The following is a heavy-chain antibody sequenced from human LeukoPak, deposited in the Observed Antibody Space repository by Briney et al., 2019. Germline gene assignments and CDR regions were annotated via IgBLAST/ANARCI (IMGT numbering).Heavy chain of an antibody. CDR3: ATGPGAYYYGSGSSCV. Sequence: ASVKVSCKASGYTFTSYDINWVRQAAGQGLEWMGWMNPNSGNTGYAQKFQGRVTMTRNTSISTAYMELSSLRSEDTAVYYCATGPGAYYYGSGSSCVWGPGTLVTVSS. CDR2: MNPNSGNT. J-gene: IGHJ4*02. V-gene: IGHV1-8*01. D-gene: IGHD3-10*01. CDR1: GYTFTSYD.